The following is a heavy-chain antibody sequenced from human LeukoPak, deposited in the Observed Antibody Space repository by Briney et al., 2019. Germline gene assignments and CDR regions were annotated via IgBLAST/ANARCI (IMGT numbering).Heavy chain of an antibody. D-gene: IGHD3-22*01. CDR3: ARVSSSGYLYYYYYMDV. V-gene: IGHV3-48*03. CDR2: ISSSGSTI. CDR1: GFTFGDYA. J-gene: IGHJ6*03. Sequence: GGSLRLSCTASGFTFGDYAMNWVRQAPGKGLEWVSYISSSGSTIYYADSVKGRFTISRDNAKNSLYLQMNSLRAEDTAVYYCARVSSSGYLYYYYYMDVWGKGTTVTISS.